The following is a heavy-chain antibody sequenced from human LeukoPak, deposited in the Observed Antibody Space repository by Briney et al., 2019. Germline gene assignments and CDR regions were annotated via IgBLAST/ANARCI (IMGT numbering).Heavy chain of an antibody. Sequence: SVKVSCKASGGTFSSYAISWVRQAPGQGLEWMGGIIPIFGTANYAQKFQGRVTITTDESTSTAYMELSSLTSEDTAVYYCARARGLYDFWSGYPKNYYMDVWGKGTTVTVSS. D-gene: IGHD3-3*01. CDR2: IIPIFGTA. CDR3: ARARGLYDFWSGYPKNYYMDV. CDR1: GGTFSSYA. J-gene: IGHJ6*03. V-gene: IGHV1-69*05.